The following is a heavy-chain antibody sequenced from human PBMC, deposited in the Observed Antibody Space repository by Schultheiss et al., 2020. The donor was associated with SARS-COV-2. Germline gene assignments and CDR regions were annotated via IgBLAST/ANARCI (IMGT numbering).Heavy chain of an antibody. CDR3: ARARVPDY. V-gene: IGHV1-3*01. J-gene: IGHJ4*02. Sequence: ASVKVSCKASGYTFTSYAMHWVRQAPGQRLEWMGWINAGNGNTKYSQKFQGRVTITADKSTSTAYMELRSLRSDDTAVYYCARARVPDYWGQGTLVTVSS. CDR1: GYTFTSYA. D-gene: IGHD5/OR15-5a*01. CDR2: INAGNGNT.